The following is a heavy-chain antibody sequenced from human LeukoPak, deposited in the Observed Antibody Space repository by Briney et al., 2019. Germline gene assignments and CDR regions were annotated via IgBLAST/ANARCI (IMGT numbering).Heavy chain of an antibody. CDR3: ARAQEGCSRASCYLEP. CDR1: GAPISSTNW. CDR2: MHHSGRT. V-gene: IGHV4-4*02. J-gene: IGHJ5*02. D-gene: IGHD2-2*01. Sequence: SGTLSLTCAISGAPISSTNWWIWVRQPPGKGLGWIGEMHHSGRTNYNPSLKSRITISVDKSKNQVFLRLNSVAAADTALYYCARAQEGCSRASCYLEPWGQGTLVTVSS.